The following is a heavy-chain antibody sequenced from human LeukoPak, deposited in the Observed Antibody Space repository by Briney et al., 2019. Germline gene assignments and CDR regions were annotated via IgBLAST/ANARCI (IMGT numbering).Heavy chain of an antibody. Sequence: GGSLRLSCAASGFTFSSYAMSWVRQAPGKGLEWVSAISGSGGSTYYADSVMGRFTISRDNSKNTLYLQMNSLRAEDTAVYYCAKGLQSRLGYCSSTSCYGFDYWGQGTLVTVSS. CDR1: GFTFSSYA. J-gene: IGHJ4*02. CDR2: ISGSGGST. V-gene: IGHV3-23*01. D-gene: IGHD2-2*01. CDR3: AKGLQSRLGYCSSTSCYGFDY.